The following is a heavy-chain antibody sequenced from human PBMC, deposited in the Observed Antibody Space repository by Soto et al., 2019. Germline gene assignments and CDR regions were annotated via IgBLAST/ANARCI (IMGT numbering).Heavy chain of an antibody. J-gene: IGHJ4*02. V-gene: IGHV3-21*01. CDR1: GFTFSIYS. CDR3: ARAGGLVRGLTLPHYFDY. Sequence: EVQLVESGGGLVKPGGSLRLSCAASGFTFSIYSMNWVRQAPGKGLEWLSSISSSSSYIYYADSVKGRFTISRDNAKNSLYLQMNSLRAEDTAVYYCARAGGLVRGLTLPHYFDYWGQGTLVTVSS. D-gene: IGHD3-10*01. CDR2: ISSSSSYI.